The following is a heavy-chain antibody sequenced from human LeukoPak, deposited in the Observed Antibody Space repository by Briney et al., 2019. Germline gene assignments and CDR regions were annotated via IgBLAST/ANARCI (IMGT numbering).Heavy chain of an antibody. CDR1: GYTFPSYG. CDR2: ISAYNGNT. J-gene: IGHJ4*02. Sequence: ASVKVSCNASGYTFPSYGISWVRQAPGQGLEWMGWISAYNGNTNYAQKLQGRVTMTTDTSTSTAYMELRSLRSDDTAVYYCARDTYYDSSGYPDYWGQGTLVTVSS. V-gene: IGHV1-18*01. D-gene: IGHD3-22*01. CDR3: ARDTYYDSSGYPDY.